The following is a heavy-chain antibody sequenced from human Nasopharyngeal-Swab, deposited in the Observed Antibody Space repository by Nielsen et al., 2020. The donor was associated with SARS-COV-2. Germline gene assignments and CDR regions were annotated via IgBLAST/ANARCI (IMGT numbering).Heavy chain of an antibody. V-gene: IGHV4-34*01. CDR3: ARVRGRSGILELINLRGNWFDT. CDR2: INHSGST. Sequence: SETLSLTCAVYGWSFIGYYWSWVRQPPGRGLEWIGEINHSGSTNYNPSLKSRVSMSIDTSTSQFSLKLSSLTAADTAVYYCARVRGRSGILELINLRGNWFDTWGQGTLVTVSS. CDR1: GWSFIGYY. J-gene: IGHJ5*02. D-gene: IGHD1-7*01.